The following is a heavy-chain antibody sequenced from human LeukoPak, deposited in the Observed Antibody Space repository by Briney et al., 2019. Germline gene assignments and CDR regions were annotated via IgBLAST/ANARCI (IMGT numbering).Heavy chain of an antibody. CDR1: GGSISSYY. CDR3: ARDGAFGYCTGGSCGVDV. V-gene: IGHV4-59*01. CDR2: IYYSGST. Sequence: SETLSLTCTVSGGSISSYYWSWIRQPPGKGLEWIGYIYYSGSTNYNPSLKSRVTISVDTSKNQFSLKLSSVTAADTAVYYCARDGAFGYCTGGSCGVDVWGKGTTVTVSS. J-gene: IGHJ6*04. D-gene: IGHD2-15*01.